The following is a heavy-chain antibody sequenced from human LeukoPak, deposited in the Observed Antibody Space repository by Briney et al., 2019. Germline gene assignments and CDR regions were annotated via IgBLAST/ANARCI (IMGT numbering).Heavy chain of an antibody. J-gene: IGHJ4*02. Sequence: SVKVSCKASGGTFSSYTISWVRQAPGQGLEWMGRIIPILGIANYAQKFQGRVTITTDESTSTAYMELSSLRSEDTAVYYCARAQPGYSYGPIDYWGQGTLVTVSS. V-gene: IGHV1-69*16. CDR3: ARAQPGYSYGPIDY. D-gene: IGHD5-18*01. CDR1: GGTFSSYT. CDR2: IIPILGIA.